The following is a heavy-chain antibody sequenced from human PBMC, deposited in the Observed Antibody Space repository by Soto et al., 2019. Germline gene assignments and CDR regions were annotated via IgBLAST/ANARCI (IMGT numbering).Heavy chain of an antibody. CDR2: INHSGST. Sequence: QVQLQQWGAGLLKPSETLSLTCAVYGGSFSGYYWSWIRQPPGKGLEWIGEINHSGSTNYNPSLKRRYTISVDTSKNQFALKLSSVTAADTAVYYCARARGLTAARLLYYYYMDVWGKGTTVTVSS. CDR3: ARARGLTAARLLYYYYMDV. V-gene: IGHV4-34*01. D-gene: IGHD6-6*01. J-gene: IGHJ6*03. CDR1: GGSFSGYY.